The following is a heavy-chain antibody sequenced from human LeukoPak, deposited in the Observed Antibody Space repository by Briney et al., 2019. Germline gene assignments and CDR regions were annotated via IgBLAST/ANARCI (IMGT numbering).Heavy chain of an antibody. CDR1: GFTFSSYE. D-gene: IGHD3-16*02. J-gene: IGHJ4*02. CDR3: ARGEANYDYVWGSYRMDYYFDY. Sequence: GSLRLSCAASGFTFSSYEMNWVRQAPGKGLEWVSYISSSGSTIYYADSVKGRFTTSRDNSKNTLYLQMNSLRAEDTAVYYCARGEANYDYVWGSYRMDYYFDYWGQGTLVTVSS. V-gene: IGHV3-48*03. CDR2: ISSSGSTI.